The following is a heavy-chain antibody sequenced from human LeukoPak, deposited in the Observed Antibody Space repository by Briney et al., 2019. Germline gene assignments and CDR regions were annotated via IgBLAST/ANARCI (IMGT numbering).Heavy chain of an antibody. CDR3: ARDGSGSSHYYYYYMDV. D-gene: IGHD3-10*01. CDR2: IYYSGST. V-gene: IGHV4-30-4*01. CDR1: GGSISDAAYY. J-gene: IGHJ6*03. Sequence: SETLSLTCTVSGGSISDAAYYWSWIRQHPGEGLKWIGYIYYSGSTSYNPSLKSRVTISVDTSKNQFSLKLTSVTAADTAVYYCARDGSGSSHYYYYYMDVWAKGPRSPSP.